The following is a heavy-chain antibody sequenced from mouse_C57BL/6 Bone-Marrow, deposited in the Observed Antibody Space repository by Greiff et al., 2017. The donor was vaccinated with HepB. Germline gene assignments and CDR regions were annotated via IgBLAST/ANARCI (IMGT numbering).Heavy chain of an antibody. CDR2: IWSGGST. D-gene: IGHD2-3*01. J-gene: IGHJ4*01. Sequence: QVQLKESGPGLVQPSQSLSITCTVSGFSLTSYGVHWVRQSPGKGLEWLGVIWSGGSTDYNAAFISRLSISKDNSKSQVFFKMNSLQADDTAIYYCASIYDGYRFFYYAMDYWGQGTSVTVSS. CDR1: GFSLTSYG. CDR3: ASIYDGYRFFYYAMDY. V-gene: IGHV2-2*01.